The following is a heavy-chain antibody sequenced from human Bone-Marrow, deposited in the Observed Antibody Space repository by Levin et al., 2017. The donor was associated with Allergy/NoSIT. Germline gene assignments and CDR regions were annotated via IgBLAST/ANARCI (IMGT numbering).Heavy chain of an antibody. CDR2: INVYNGHT. CDR1: GYTFDVFG. J-gene: IGHJ4*02. D-gene: IGHD3-3*01. V-gene: IGHV1-18*01. Sequence: ASVKVSCKASGYTFDVFGLAWVRQAPGQGLEWMGWINVYNGHTDYTQNFQGRLTITTDTSSNTGYMELRSLRSDDTAIYYCARGRIGYCAEDYFDYWGQGTLLTVSS. CDR3: ARGRIGYCAEDYFDY.